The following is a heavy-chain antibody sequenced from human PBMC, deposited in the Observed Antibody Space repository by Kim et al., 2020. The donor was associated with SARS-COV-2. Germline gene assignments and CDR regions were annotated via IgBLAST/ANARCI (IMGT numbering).Heavy chain of an antibody. D-gene: IGHD3-22*01. V-gene: IGHV3-43D*03. CDR1: GFTFDDYA. CDR3: AKFQGHYYDSSGYSGDY. J-gene: IGHJ4*02. Sequence: GGSLRLFCAASGFTFDDYAMHWVRQAPGKGLEWVSLISWDGGSTYYADSVKGRFTISRDNSKNSLYLQMNSLRAEDTALYYCAKFQGHYYDSSGYSGDYWGQGTLVTVSS. CDR2: ISWDGGST.